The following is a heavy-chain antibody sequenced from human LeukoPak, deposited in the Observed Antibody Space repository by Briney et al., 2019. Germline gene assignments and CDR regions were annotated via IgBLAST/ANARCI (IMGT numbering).Heavy chain of an antibody. CDR1: GFTFSSYA. J-gene: IGHJ4*02. V-gene: IGHV3-30-3*01. D-gene: IGHD1-26*01. Sequence: GGSLRLSCAASGFTFSSYAMHWVRQAPGQGLEWVAVISYDGSNKYYADSVKGRFTISRDNSKNTLYLQMNSLRAEDTAVYYCARASGSYFSTEFDYWGQGTLVTVSS. CDR2: ISYDGSNK. CDR3: ARASGSYFSTEFDY.